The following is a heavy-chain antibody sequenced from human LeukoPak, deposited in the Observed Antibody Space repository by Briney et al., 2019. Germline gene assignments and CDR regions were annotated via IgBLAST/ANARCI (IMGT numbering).Heavy chain of an antibody. D-gene: IGHD3-3*01. CDR2: IYYSGST. Sequence: SETLSLTCTVSGGSISSSSYYWGWIRQPPGKGLEWIGSIYYSGSTNYNPSLKSRVTISVDTSKNQFSLKLSSVTAADTAVYYCARGLGWSGGADYWGQGTLVTVSS. CDR1: GGSISSSSYY. V-gene: IGHV4-39*07. CDR3: ARGLGWSGGADY. J-gene: IGHJ4*02.